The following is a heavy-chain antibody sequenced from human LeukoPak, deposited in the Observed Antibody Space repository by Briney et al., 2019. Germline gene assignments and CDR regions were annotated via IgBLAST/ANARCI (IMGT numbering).Heavy chain of an antibody. CDR1: GFSLPPDALVG. CDR3: AHDSPGNYGFDL. CDR2: IYGNGET. Sequence: ESGPALVTPTQTLTLTCTFSGFSLPPDALVGVAWIRQPPGKALEWLALIYGNGETRFSPSLKSRLTITKDTSDNQVVLTMTTMDPVDTATYFCAHDSPGNYGFDLWGQGTLVTVSS. V-gene: IGHV2-5*01. J-gene: IGHJ4*02. D-gene: IGHD3-16*01.